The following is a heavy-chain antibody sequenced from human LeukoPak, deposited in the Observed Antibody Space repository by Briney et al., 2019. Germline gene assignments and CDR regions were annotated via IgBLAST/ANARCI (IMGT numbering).Heavy chain of an antibody. D-gene: IGHD5-12*01. CDR3: ARVATIAGTGYFYYFDY. CDR1: GYSFTGYY. V-gene: IGHV1-2*02. J-gene: IGHJ4*02. CDR2: INANSGGT. Sequence: ASVKVSCKASGYSFTGYYIHWVRQAPGQGLEWMGWINANSGGTNYAQKLQGRVTMTRDTSITTAYMELSGLRSDDTAVYYCARVATIAGTGYFYYFDYWGQGTLVTVSS.